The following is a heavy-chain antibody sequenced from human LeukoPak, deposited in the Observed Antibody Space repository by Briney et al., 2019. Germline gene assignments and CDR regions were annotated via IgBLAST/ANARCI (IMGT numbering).Heavy chain of an antibody. CDR2: IYYSGST. D-gene: IGHD1-26*01. Sequence: SETLSLTCTVSGGSISSNSYYWGWIRQPPGKGLEWIGSIYYSGSTNYNPSLKSRVTISVDTSKNQFSLKLSSVTAADTAVYYCARFTRGSYQLYYYYYMDVWGKGTTVTISS. V-gene: IGHV4-39*07. J-gene: IGHJ6*03. CDR3: ARFTRGSYQLYYYYYMDV. CDR1: GGSISSNSYY.